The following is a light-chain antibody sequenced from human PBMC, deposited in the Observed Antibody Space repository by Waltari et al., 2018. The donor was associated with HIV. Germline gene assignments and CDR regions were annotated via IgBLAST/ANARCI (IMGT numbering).Light chain of an antibody. Sequence: QSALTQPASVSGFPGQSINISCTGFTTDSRFKHHVSWYQQSAGNIPMLIIFAVNNRPLGISARFSGSRSGNSAFLTFSGLQSGDEAHYYCASNRLDYTLIFGGGTKLTVL. CDR3: ASNRLDYTLI. CDR1: TTDSRFKHH. CDR2: AVN. J-gene: IGLJ2*01. V-gene: IGLV2-14*03.